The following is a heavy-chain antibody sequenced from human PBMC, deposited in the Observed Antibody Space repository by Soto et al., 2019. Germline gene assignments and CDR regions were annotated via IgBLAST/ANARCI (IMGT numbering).Heavy chain of an antibody. CDR2: ISSNGGST. Sequence: GGSLRLSCSASGFTFSSYAMPWVRQAPGKGLEYVSAISSNGGSTYYADSVKGRFTISRDNSKNTLYLQMSSLRAEDTAVYYCVKDDGYSSGWYGSYWGQGTLVTVSS. D-gene: IGHD6-19*01. V-gene: IGHV3-64D*06. CDR3: VKDDGYSSGWYGSY. J-gene: IGHJ4*02. CDR1: GFTFSSYA.